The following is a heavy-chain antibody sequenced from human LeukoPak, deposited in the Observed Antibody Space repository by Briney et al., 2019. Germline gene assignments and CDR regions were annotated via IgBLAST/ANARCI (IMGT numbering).Heavy chain of an antibody. D-gene: IGHD4-17*01. CDR2: INPNSGGT. Sequence: EASVKVSCKASGYTFTGYYMHWVRQAPGQGLEWMGWINPNSGGTNYAQKFQGRVTMTRDTSISTAYMELSRLRSDDTAVYYCARERTVTSSFDYWGQGTLVTVSS. CDR1: GYTFTGYY. J-gene: IGHJ4*02. CDR3: ARERTVTSSFDY. V-gene: IGHV1-2*02.